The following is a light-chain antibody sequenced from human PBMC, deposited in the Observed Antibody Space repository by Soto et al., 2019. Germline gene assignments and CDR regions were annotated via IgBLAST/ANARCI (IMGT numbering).Light chain of an antibody. CDR1: SSDVGGYNY. V-gene: IGLV2-11*01. CDR2: DVS. Sequence: QSALTQPRSVSGSPGQSVTISCTGTSSDVGGYNYASWYQQHPGKAPKLMIYDVSKRPSGVPDRFSGSKSGNTASLTISELQAEDEADYYCQSYDSSLSGYVFGTGTKVTVL. CDR3: QSYDSSLSGYV. J-gene: IGLJ1*01.